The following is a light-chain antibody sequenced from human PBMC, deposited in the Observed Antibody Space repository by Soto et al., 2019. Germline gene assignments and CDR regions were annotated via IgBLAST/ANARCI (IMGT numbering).Light chain of an antibody. CDR3: AAWDDSLNGVV. CDR1: SSNIGSDS. V-gene: IGLV1-44*01. CDR2: NNN. J-gene: IGLJ2*01. Sequence: QPVLPQAPSASGTPGQRVTISCSGSSSNIGSDSVNWYQQLPGTAPKLLIYNNNQRPSGVPDRFSGSKSGTSASLAISGLQSEDEAEYYCAAWDDSLNGVVFGGGTKVTVL.